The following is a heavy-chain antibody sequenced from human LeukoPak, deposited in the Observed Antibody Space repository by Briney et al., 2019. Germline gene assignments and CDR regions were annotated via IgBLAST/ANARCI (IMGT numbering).Heavy chain of an antibody. V-gene: IGHV4-34*01. Sequence: PSETLSLTCGVYGGSFSAYRWNWTRRPPGKDLEWVGEINHSGSAKYHPSFKSRVTISVDTSKNQVSLSLNSVTAADTAVYYCAGGPRESFYNWFDPWGQGTPVTVSS. J-gene: IGHJ5*02. CDR1: GGSFSAYR. CDR2: INHSGSA. D-gene: IGHD3-16*02. CDR3: AGGPRESFYNWFDP.